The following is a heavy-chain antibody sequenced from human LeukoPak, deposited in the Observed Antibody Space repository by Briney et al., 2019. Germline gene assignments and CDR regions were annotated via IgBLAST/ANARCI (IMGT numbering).Heavy chain of an antibody. Sequence: PSETLSLTCTVSGGSLSSYYWSWIRQPPGKGLEWIGYIYYSGSTNYNPSLKSRVTISVDTSKNQFSLKLSSVTAADTAVYYCARDPHDFWSGLNYGMDVWGQGTTVTVSS. V-gene: IGHV4-59*01. CDR3: ARDPHDFWSGLNYGMDV. CDR2: IYYSGST. CDR1: GGSLSSYY. D-gene: IGHD3-3*01. J-gene: IGHJ6*02.